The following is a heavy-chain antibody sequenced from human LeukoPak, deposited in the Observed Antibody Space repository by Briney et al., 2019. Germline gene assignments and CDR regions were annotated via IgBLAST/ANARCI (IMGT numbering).Heavy chain of an antibody. V-gene: IGHV4-34*01. D-gene: IGHD2-21*02. Sequence: PSETLSLTCAVYGGSFSGYYWSWIRQPPGKGLEWIGEINHSGSTNYNPSLKSRVTISVDTSKNQFSLKLSSVTAADTAVYYCARCPLAYCGGDCYSVVYYYGMDVWGQGTTVTVSS. J-gene: IGHJ6*02. CDR1: GGSFSGYY. CDR3: ARCPLAYCGGDCYSVVYYYGMDV. CDR2: INHSGST.